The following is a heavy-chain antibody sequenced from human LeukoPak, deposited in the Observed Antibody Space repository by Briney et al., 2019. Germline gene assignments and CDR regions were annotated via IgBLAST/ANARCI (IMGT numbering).Heavy chain of an antibody. CDR3: ARDRPALMGEMATISSELFDP. CDR2: IYHSGST. Sequence: SETLSLTCTVTGGSISSGSYYWSWIRQPPGKGLEWIGYIYHSGSTYYNPSLKSRVTISVDRSKNQFSLKLSSVTAADTAVYYCARDRPALMGEMATISSELFDPWGQGTLVTVSS. D-gene: IGHD5-24*01. CDR1: GGSISSGSYY. J-gene: IGHJ5*02. V-gene: IGHV4-30-2*01.